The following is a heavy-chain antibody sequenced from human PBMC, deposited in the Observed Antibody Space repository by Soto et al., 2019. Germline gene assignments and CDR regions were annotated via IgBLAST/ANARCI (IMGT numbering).Heavy chain of an antibody. CDR3: ARTDDLTIFGVVAYGMDV. V-gene: IGHV4-34*01. CDR2: INHSGST. Sequence: QVQLQQWGAGLLKPSETLSLTCAVYGGSFSGYYWSWIRQPPGKGLEWIGEINHSGSTNYNPSLKSRVTISVDTSKNQFSLKLSSVTAADTAVYYCARTDDLTIFGVVAYGMDVWGQGTTVTVSS. D-gene: IGHD3-3*01. J-gene: IGHJ6*02. CDR1: GGSFSGYY.